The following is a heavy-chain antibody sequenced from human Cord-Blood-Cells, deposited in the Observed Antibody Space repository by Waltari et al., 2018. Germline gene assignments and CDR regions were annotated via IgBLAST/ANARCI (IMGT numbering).Heavy chain of an antibody. Sequence: EVQLVESGGGLVQPGGSLRLSCAASGFTFSSYEMNWVRQAPGRGLEWVTYMSSSGSTRYYADSVKGRFTISRDNATNSLYLQMNSLRAEDTAVYYCARGDYDYGDYFDYWGQGTLVTVSS. V-gene: IGHV3-48*03. CDR3: ARGDYDYGDYFDY. J-gene: IGHJ4*02. D-gene: IGHD4-17*01. CDR1: GFTFSSYE. CDR2: MSSSGSTR.